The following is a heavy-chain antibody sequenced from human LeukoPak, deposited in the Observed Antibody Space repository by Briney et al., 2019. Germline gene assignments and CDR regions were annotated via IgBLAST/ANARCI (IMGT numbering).Heavy chain of an antibody. CDR1: GYSISSGYY. V-gene: IGHV4-38-2*02. D-gene: IGHD2-2*01. Sequence: SETLSLTCTVSGYSISSGYYWGCIRQPPGKGLEWIGSIYHSGSTYYNPSLKSRVTISVATSKNQFSLKLSSVTAADTAVYYCARAQGPAAPNDAFDIWGQGTMVTVSS. CDR3: ARAQGPAAPNDAFDI. CDR2: IYHSGST. J-gene: IGHJ3*02.